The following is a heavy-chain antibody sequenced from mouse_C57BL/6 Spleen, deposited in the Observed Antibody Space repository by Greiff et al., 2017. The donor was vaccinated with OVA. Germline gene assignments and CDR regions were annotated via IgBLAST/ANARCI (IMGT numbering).Heavy chain of an antibody. V-gene: IGHV5-4*01. J-gene: IGHJ2*01. Sequence: EVKVEESGGGLVKPGGSLKLSCAASGFTFSSYAMSWVRQTPEKRLEWVASICDGGSYTYYPDKVKGRFTLSRDNARKNLYLQMSHLRSEHKAMYNCARDYCDYWGQGTTLTVSS. CDR1: GFTFSSYA. CDR3: ARDYCDY. CDR2: ICDGGSYT. D-gene: IGHD1-1*01.